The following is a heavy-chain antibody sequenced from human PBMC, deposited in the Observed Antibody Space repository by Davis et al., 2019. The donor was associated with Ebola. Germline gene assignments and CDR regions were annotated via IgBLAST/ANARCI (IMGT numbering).Heavy chain of an antibody. Sequence: GESLKISCAASGFTFSSYEMNWVRQAPGKGLEWVSYISSSGSTIYYADSVKGRFTISRDNSKNTLYLQMNSLRAEDTAVYYCAKPVLRFLEWPYYFDYWGQGTLVTVSS. CDR1: GFTFSSYE. CDR2: ISSSGSTI. CDR3: AKPVLRFLEWPYYFDY. J-gene: IGHJ4*02. V-gene: IGHV3-48*03. D-gene: IGHD3-3*01.